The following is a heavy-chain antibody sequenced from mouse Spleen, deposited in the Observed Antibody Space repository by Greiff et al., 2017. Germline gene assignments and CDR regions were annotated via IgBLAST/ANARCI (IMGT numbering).Heavy chain of an antibody. V-gene: IGHV1-52*01. CDR1: GYTFTSYW. Sequence: VQLQQPGAELVRPGSSVKLSCKASGYTFTSYWMHWVKQRPIQGLEWIGNIDPSDSETHYNQKFKDKATLTVDKSSSTAYMQLSSLTSEDSAVYYCARRATVEYYYAMDYWGQGTSVTVSS. CDR2: IDPSDSET. J-gene: IGHJ4*01. CDR3: ARRATVEYYYAMDY. D-gene: IGHD1-1*01.